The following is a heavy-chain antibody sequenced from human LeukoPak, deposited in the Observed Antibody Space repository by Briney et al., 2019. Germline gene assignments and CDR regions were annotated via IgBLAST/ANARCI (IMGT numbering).Heavy chain of an antibody. Sequence: SETLSLTCTVSGGSISSYYWSWIRQPPGKGLEWIGYIYYSGSTNYNPSLKSRVTISVDTSKNKFSLKLHSVTAADTAVYYCARGYYDILTGYYAWYYFDYWGQGTLVTVSS. CDR2: IYYSGST. V-gene: IGHV4-59*01. J-gene: IGHJ4*02. CDR1: GGSISSYY. CDR3: ARGYYDILTGYYAWYYFDY. D-gene: IGHD3-9*01.